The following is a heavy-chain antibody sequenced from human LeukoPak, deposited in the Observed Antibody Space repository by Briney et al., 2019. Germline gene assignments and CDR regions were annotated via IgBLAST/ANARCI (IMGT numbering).Heavy chain of an antibody. J-gene: IGHJ3*02. D-gene: IGHD2-21*02. V-gene: IGHV3-66*01. CDR3: ARDRGCGDCYPPANDAFDI. CDR1: GFTFDDYA. CDR2: IYIGGYT. Sequence: GGSLRLSCAASGFTFDDYAMHWVRQAPGKGLEWVSVIYIGGYTDYADSAKGRFTISRDNSKNTLYLQMNSLRAEDTAVYDCARDRGCGDCYPPANDAFDIWGQGTMVTVSS.